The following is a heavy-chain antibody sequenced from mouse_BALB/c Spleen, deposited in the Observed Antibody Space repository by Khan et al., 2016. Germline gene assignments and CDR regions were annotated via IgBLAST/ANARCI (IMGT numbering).Heavy chain of an antibody. V-gene: IGHV1S81*02. J-gene: IGHJ1*01. CDR1: GYTFTSYC. Sequence: QVQLQQPGAELVKPGASVKLSCTASGYTFTSYCIHWVKQRPGQGLEWIGDIVPSNGRANYNEKFKIKATLTVDKYSSTAYMQLSSLPSEDSAVSCCAWPYHYGSSYFDVCAAGTTVTVSS. CDR3: AWPYHYGSSYFDV. D-gene: IGHD1-1*01. CDR2: IVPSNGRA.